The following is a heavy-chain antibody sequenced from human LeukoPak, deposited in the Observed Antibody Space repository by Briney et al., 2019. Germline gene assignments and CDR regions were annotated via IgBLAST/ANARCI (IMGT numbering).Heavy chain of an antibody. V-gene: IGHV1-46*01. CDR1: GYTFIRHY. CDR3: ASEYEGTSYFDH. Sequence: ASVTASCKASGYTFIRHYIHWVRQAPGQGLEWMGLINPSGDNTWSAQKFQGRVTMTRDTSTSTVYMELSSLRSEDTALYYCASEYEGTSYFDHWCRGTLVTVSS. J-gene: IGHJ4*02. D-gene: IGHD3-16*01. CDR2: INPSGDNT.